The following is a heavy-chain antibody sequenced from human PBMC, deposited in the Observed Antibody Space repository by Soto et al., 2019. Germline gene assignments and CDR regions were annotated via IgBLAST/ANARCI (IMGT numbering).Heavy chain of an antibody. J-gene: IGHJ4*02. V-gene: IGHV2-5*02. D-gene: IGHD3-16*01. CDR1: GFSLSTSGVG. Sequence: QITLKESGPTLVKPTQTLTLTCTFSGFSLSTSGVGVGWIRQPPGKALEWLAIVYWDDSKHYIPSLESRLTITKDTSKNQVVLTMTNMDPVDTATYYCVHKGWGDRILDYWGQGTLVTVSS. CDR2: VYWDDSK. CDR3: VHKGWGDRILDY.